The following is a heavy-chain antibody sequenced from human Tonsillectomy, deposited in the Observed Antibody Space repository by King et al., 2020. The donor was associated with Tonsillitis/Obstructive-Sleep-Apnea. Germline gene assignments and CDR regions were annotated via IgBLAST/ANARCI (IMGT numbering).Heavy chain of an antibody. D-gene: IGHD1-26*01. CDR3: ARHFATFYYYYGMDV. V-gene: IGHV3-11*06. Sequence: VQLVESGGDLVTPGGSLRLSCAASGFTFSDYYMSWIRQAPGKWLEWVSYISRSNTFTNYADSVKGRFTISRDNAKNSLYLQMNSLRAEDTAVYYCARHFATFYYYYGMDVWGQGTTVTVSS. J-gene: IGHJ6*02. CDR1: GFTFSDYY. CDR2: ISRSNTFT.